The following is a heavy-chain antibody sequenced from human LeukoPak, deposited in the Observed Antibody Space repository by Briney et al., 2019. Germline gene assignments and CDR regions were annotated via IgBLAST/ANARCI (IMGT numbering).Heavy chain of an antibody. Sequence: VAPVKVSCKASGYTFTSYGISWVRQAPGQGLEWMGWISAYDGNTNYAQKLQGRVTMTTDTSTSTAYMELRSLRSDDTAVYYCARVPVAARNYYYYGMDVWGQGTTVTVSS. D-gene: IGHD6-6*01. CDR1: GYTFTSYG. J-gene: IGHJ6*02. CDR3: ARVPVAARNYYYYGMDV. V-gene: IGHV1-18*01. CDR2: ISAYDGNT.